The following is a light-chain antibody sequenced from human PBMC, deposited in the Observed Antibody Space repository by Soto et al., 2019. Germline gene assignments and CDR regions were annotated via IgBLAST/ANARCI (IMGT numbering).Light chain of an antibody. CDR3: QQYGNSPYA. V-gene: IGKV3-20*01. Sequence: EIVLTQSPGTLSLSPGERATLSCRASQSVSSNYLAWYQQKSGQAPRLLIYGASSRATGIPDRFSGSGSGTDFTVTISKLEPEDVAVYYCQQYGNSPYAFGQGTELEI. J-gene: IGKJ2*01. CDR1: QSVSSNY. CDR2: GAS.